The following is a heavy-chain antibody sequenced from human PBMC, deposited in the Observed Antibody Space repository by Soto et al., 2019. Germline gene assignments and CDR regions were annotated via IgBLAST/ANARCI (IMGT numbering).Heavy chain of an antibody. J-gene: IGHJ6*02. Sequence: QVQLVQSGDEVRKPGSSVKVSCKASGYIFVNYGIAWVRQAPGQGLEWMGWISPYSGNTHYASKVQGRLTMTTDTXXXXXXXXXXXXXXXXXXXXXXXXXXXXXXXXXXXXWGQGTTVTVSS. CDR2: ISPYSGNT. CDR3: XXXXXXXXXXXXXX. V-gene: IGHV1-18*01. CDR1: GYIFVNYG.